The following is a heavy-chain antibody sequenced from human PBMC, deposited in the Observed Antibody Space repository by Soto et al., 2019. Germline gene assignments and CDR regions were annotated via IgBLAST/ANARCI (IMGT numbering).Heavy chain of an antibody. V-gene: IGHV3-30-3*01. CDR3: ASSPVLRYFDWPRGTFDY. D-gene: IGHD3-9*01. CDR2: ISYDGSNK. CDR1: GFTFSSYA. Sequence: GGSLRLSCASSGFTFSSYAMHLVRQAPGKGLEWVAVISYDGSNKYYADSVKGRFTISRDNSKNTLYLQMNSLRAEDTAVYYCASSPVLRYFDWPRGTFDYWGQGTLVTVSS. J-gene: IGHJ4*02.